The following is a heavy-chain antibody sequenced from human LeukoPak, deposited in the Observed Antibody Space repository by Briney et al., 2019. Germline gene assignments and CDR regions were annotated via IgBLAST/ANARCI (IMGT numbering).Heavy chain of an antibody. CDR2: VYYSGGT. CDR1: GGSLSSYY. CDR3: ARDNGGGYYYDY. V-gene: IGHV4-59*01. J-gene: IGHJ4*02. Sequence: SETLSLTCTVSGGSLSSYYWSWIRQPPGKGLEWIGYVYYSGGTNYNPSLKSRVTISEDTSKNQFSLKLSSVTAADTAVYYCARDNGGGYYYDYWGRGTLVTVSA. D-gene: IGHD3-22*01.